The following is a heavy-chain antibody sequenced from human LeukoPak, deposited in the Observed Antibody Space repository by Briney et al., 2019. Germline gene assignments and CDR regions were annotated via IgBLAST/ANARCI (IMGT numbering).Heavy chain of an antibody. Sequence: ASVKVSCKASGFTFTSSAMQWVRQARGQRLEWIGWIVVGSGNTNYAQKFQERVTITRDMSTSTAYMELSSLRSEDTAVYYCAASGTVTHYYYYSMDVWGQGTTVTVSS. J-gene: IGHJ6*02. V-gene: IGHV1-58*02. D-gene: IGHD4-17*01. CDR3: AASGTVTHYYYYSMDV. CDR1: GFTFTSSA. CDR2: IVVGSGNT.